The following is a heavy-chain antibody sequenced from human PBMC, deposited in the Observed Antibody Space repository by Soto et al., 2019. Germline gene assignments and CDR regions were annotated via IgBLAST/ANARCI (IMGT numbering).Heavy chain of an antibody. CDR2: ISAYNGNT. CDR1: GYTFTSYG. D-gene: IGHD6-13*01. Sequence: ASVKVSCKASGYTFTSYGISWVRQAPGQGLEWMGWISAYNGNTNYAQKLQGRVTMTTDTSTSTAYMELRSLRSDDTAVYYCARGESSSWYPNYYDYYGMDVWGQGTTVTVSS. J-gene: IGHJ6*02. CDR3: ARGESSSWYPNYYDYYGMDV. V-gene: IGHV1-18*04.